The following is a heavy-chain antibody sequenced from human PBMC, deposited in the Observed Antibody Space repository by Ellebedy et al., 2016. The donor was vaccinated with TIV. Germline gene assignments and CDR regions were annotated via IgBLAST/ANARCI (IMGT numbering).Heavy chain of an antibody. CDR3: TLGSGIEDYYGMDV. V-gene: IGHV3-73*01. D-gene: IGHD3-10*01. Sequence: GESLKISXAASGFTFSGSAMHWVRQASGKGLEWVGRIRSKANSYATAYAASVKGRFTISRDDSKNTAYLQMNSLKTEDTAVYYCTLGSGIEDYYGMDVWGQGTTVTVSS. CDR2: IRSKANSYAT. J-gene: IGHJ6*02. CDR1: GFTFSGSA.